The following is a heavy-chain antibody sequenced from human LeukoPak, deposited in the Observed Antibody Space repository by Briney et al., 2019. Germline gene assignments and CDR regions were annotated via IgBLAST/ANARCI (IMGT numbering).Heavy chain of an antibody. J-gene: IGHJ4*02. CDR2: IYYSGST. D-gene: IGHD5-12*01. CDR1: GGSFSGYY. V-gene: IGHV4-30-4*08. CDR3: AREVATYDSGFDY. Sequence: SETLSLTCAVYGGSFSGYYWSWIRQPPGKGLEWIGYIYYSGSTYYNPSLKSRVTISVDTSKNQFSLKLSSVTAADTAVYYCAREVATYDSGFDYWGQGTLVTVCS.